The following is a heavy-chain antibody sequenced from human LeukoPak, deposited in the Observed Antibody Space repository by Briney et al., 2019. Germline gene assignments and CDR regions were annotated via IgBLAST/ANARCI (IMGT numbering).Heavy chain of an antibody. CDR2: INPDGSST. Sequence: GGSLRLSCAASGFTFSSYWMHWVRQAPGKGLVWVSRINPDGSSTTYADSVKGRFTISRDNAKSTVYLQMNSLRAEDTAVYYCARAKYFYDSSGYYWSGAFDIWGQGTMVTVSS. J-gene: IGHJ3*02. V-gene: IGHV3-74*01. CDR1: GFTFSSYW. CDR3: ARAKYFYDSSGYYWSGAFDI. D-gene: IGHD3-22*01.